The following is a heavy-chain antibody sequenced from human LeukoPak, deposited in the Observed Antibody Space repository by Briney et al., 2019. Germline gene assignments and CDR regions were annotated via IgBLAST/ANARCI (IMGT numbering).Heavy chain of an antibody. CDR2: ISGSGGST. D-gene: IGHD1-26*01. CDR3: AKLRVGVLRDMDV. V-gene: IGHV3-23*01. Sequence: GGSLRLSCAASGFTFSSDAMSWVRQAPGKGLDWVSAISGSGGSTYYADSVKGRFTISRDNSKNTLYLRTSSLRAEDTAVYYCAKLRVGVLRDMDVWGQGTTVTVSS. J-gene: IGHJ6*02. CDR1: GFTFSSDA.